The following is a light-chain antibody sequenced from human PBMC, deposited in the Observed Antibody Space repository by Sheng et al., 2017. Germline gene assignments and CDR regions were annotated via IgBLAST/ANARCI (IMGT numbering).Light chain of an antibody. CDR1: NIVKTS. V-gene: IGLV3-21*02. Sequence: SYVLSQAPSVSVAPGQTATITCGGNNIVKTSVHWYQQKPGQAPVLVVFDESNRPSGIPERISGSKSGNTSTLTISRVEAGDEADYYCQVWDGSTNHVVFGRRDQVDRS. J-gene: IGLJ2*01. CDR3: QVWDGSTNHVV. CDR2: DES.